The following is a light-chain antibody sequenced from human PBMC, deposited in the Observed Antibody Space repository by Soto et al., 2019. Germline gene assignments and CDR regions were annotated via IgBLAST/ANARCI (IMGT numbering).Light chain of an antibody. Sequence: DIQMTQSPSSLSASVGDRVTITCRASQSISTYLSWYHQEPRKAPRLVIYAASSLQSGVSSRFSGSGSGTEFTLTISSLQPDDFATYYCQQYNSYWTFGQGTKVEIK. CDR2: AAS. CDR1: QSISTY. J-gene: IGKJ1*01. CDR3: QQYNSYWT. V-gene: IGKV1-5*01.